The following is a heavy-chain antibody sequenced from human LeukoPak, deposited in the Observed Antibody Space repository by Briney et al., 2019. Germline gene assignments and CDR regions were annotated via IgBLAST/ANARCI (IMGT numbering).Heavy chain of an antibody. J-gene: IGHJ6*02. V-gene: IGHV1-69*13. Sequence: ASVKVSCKASGGTFSSYAISWVRQAPGQGLDWMGGIIPIFGTANYAQKFQGRVTITADESTSTAYMELSSLRSEDTAVYYCAKGIARTYYYDSSGYHGYYYGMDVWGQGTTVTVSS. CDR2: IIPIFGTA. CDR3: AKGIARTYYYDSSGYHGYYYGMDV. D-gene: IGHD3-22*01. CDR1: GGTFSSYA.